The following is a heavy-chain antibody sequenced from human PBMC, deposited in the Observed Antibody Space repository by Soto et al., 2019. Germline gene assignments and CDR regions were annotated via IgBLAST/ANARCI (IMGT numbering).Heavy chain of an antibody. D-gene: IGHD3-3*01. J-gene: IGHJ6*02. CDR2: IVVGSGNT. Sequence: GAAVKVSCKASGFTFTSSAVQWVRQARGQRLEWIGWIVVGSGNTNYAQKFQERVTITRDMSTSTAYMELSSLRSEDTAVYYCAAETLTIFGVVSYYGMDVWRQRTTVTVSS. V-gene: IGHV1-58*01. CDR1: GFTFTSSA. CDR3: AAETLTIFGVVSYYGMDV.